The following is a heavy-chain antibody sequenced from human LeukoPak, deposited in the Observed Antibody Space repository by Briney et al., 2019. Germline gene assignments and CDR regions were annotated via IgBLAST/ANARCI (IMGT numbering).Heavy chain of an antibody. CDR3: AKVRMITMIAYDAFDI. J-gene: IGHJ3*02. CDR2: ISGSSSST. V-gene: IGHV3-23*01. CDR1: GFTFSSYS. D-gene: IGHD3-22*01. Sequence: PGGSLRLSCAASGFTFSSYSMNWVRQAPGKGLEWVSAISGSSSSTYYADSVKGRFTISRDNSKKTLYLQMNSLRAEDTAVYYCAKVRMITMIAYDAFDIWGQGTMVTVSS.